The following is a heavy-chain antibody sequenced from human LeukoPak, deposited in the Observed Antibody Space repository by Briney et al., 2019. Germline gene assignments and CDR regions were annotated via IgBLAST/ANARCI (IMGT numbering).Heavy chain of an antibody. V-gene: IGHV3-23*01. CDR2: ISGSGATT. D-gene: IGHD6-19*01. CDR1: GFTFSSYA. CDR3: ATSGSGWYRFDY. Sequence: PGGSLRLSCAASGFTFSSYAMSWVRQAPGKGLEWVSAISGSGATTYYADSVRGRFSISRDISKNTLYLQMNSLRVGDTAVYYCATSGSGWYRFDYWGQGTLVSVSS. J-gene: IGHJ4*02.